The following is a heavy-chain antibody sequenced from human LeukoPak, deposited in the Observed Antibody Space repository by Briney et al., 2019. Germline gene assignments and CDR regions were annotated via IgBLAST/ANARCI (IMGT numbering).Heavy chain of an antibody. D-gene: IGHD4-17*01. CDR1: GFTFNNYA. Sequence: GGSLRLSCAASGFTFNNYAMNWVRQAPGKGLEWVSSISGGGETTYYADSAKGRLTISRGNSQNTLYLQMNSLRAEDTAVYYCARDYADYVGYFFFDYWGQGTLVTVSS. CDR3: ARDYADYVGYFFFDY. J-gene: IGHJ4*02. CDR2: ISGGGETT. V-gene: IGHV3-23*01.